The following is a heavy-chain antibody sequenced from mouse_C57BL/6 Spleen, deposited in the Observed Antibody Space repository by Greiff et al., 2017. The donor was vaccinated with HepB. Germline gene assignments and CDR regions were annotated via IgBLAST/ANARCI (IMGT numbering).Heavy chain of an antibody. J-gene: IGHJ4*01. CDR2: ISSGSSTI. Sequence: EVLLVQSGGGLVKPGGSLKLPCAASGFTFSDYGMHWVRQAPEKGLEWVAYISSGSSTINYDDTVKGRFTISRDNAKNTLFLQMTSLRSEDTAVYYCSRRVYYYGSSPLAMDYWGQGTSVTVSS. V-gene: IGHV5-17*01. CDR1: GFTFSDYG. CDR3: SRRVYYYGSSPLAMDY. D-gene: IGHD1-1*01.